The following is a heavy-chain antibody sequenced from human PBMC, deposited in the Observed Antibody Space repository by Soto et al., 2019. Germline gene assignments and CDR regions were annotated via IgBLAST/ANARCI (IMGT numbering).Heavy chain of an antibody. CDR1: QFPFDVYS. Sequence: GQLVESGGDFVQPGESLRLSCVASQFPFDVYSMHWVRQAPGKGLEWVSYISPKSNYREYAESVKGRHTISRDNAKNSLSLQMNSLRVEDTAVYYCVRGGGGGQFDSWGQGALVTVSS. J-gene: IGHJ4*02. V-gene: IGHV3-48*04. CDR3: VRGGGGGQFDS. CDR2: ISPKSNYR. D-gene: IGHD2-21*01.